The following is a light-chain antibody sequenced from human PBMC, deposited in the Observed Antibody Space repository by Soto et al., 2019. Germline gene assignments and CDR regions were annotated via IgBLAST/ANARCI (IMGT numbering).Light chain of an antibody. V-gene: IGKV2-30*01. CDR2: KVS. Sequence: DVVMTQSPLSLPVTLGQPASISCRSSHSLMYSDGISYLSWFQQRPGQSPRRLIYKVSNRDSWGPDRFSGRGSGTDFTLKISRVEADDVGVYYCMQGTHWPPGTLGQGTKLEIK. CDR1: HSLMYSDGISY. J-gene: IGKJ2*01. CDR3: MQGTHWPPGT.